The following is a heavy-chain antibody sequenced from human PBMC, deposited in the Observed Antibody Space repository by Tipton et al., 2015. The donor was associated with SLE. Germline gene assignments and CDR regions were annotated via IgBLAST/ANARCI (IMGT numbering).Heavy chain of an antibody. CDR2: IFYSGST. CDR1: FGSISSYY. D-gene: IGHD4-17*01. CDR3: ARVDGDYGDAFDI. V-gene: IGHV4-59*13. J-gene: IGHJ3*02. Sequence: TLSLTCSVSFGSISSYYCSWIRQPPGKGLEWIGYIFYSGSTNYNPSLKSRVTISVDTSKNQVSLKLTSVTSADTAVYYCARVDGDYGDAFDIWGQGTLVTVSS.